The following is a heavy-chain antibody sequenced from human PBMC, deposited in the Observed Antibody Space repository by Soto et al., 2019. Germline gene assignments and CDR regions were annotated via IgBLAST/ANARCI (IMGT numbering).Heavy chain of an antibody. Sequence: QVQLQESGPGLVKPSQTLSLTCTVSGGSISSGGYYWSWIRHHPGKGLEWIGYIYYTGSTYYTPSLKSRVTISVDTSKNQFSLKLSSVTAADTAVYYCATLYMVRGVRTFDYWGQGTLVTVSS. J-gene: IGHJ4*02. D-gene: IGHD3-10*01. CDR1: GGSISSGGYY. V-gene: IGHV4-31*03. CDR3: ATLYMVRGVRTFDY. CDR2: IYYTGST.